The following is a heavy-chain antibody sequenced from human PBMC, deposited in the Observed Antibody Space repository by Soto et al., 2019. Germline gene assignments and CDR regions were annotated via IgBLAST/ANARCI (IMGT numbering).Heavy chain of an antibody. CDR3: ARDPGSGSYYGWFDP. V-gene: IGHV4-59*01. J-gene: IGHJ5*02. CDR1: GGSISRYY. Sequence: PSETLSLTCTVSGGSISRYYWNWIRQPPGKGLEWIGYIYYSGSTNYNPSLKSRVTISVDTSKTQFSLKLSSVTAADTAVYYCARDPGSGSYYGWFDPWGQGTLVTVSS. D-gene: IGHD3-10*01. CDR2: IYYSGST.